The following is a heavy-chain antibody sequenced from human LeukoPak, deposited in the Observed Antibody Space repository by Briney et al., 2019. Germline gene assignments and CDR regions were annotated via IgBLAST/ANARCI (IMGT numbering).Heavy chain of an antibody. J-gene: IGHJ4*02. CDR3: ARTYYDILTGYNPYFDY. D-gene: IGHD3-9*01. CDR1: GFTFDDYT. CDR2: ISWDGDTT. V-gene: IGHV3-43*01. Sequence: GGSLRLSCAASGFTFDDYTMHWVRQTPGKGLEWVSGISWDGDTTYYADSVKGRFTISRDNAKNFLYLQMNSLRAEDTAVYYCARTYYDILTGYNPYFDYWGQGILVTVSS.